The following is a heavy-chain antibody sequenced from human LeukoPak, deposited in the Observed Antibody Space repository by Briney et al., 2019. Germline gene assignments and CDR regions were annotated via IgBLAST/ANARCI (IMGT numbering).Heavy chain of an antibody. CDR2: ISNDGGTT. CDR1: GFTFSSYA. V-gene: IGHV3-64D*06. J-gene: IGHJ4*02. CDR3: VRSRD. Sequence: GGSLRLSCSASGFTFSSYAMQWVRHAPGKGLEYVSTISNDGGTTHYADSVKGRFTISRDNSKNTLYLQMSSLRAEDTAVYYCVRSRDWGQGTLVTVSS.